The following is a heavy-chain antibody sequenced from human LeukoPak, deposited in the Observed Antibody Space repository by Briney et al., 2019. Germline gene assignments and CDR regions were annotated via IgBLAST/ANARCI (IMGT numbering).Heavy chain of an antibody. CDR3: ARVGSFGWFGELSVEPETYYFDY. CDR2: FYTSGST. Sequence: SETLSLTCTVSGGSISSYYWSWIRQPAGKGLEWIGRFYTSGSTKYNPSLKSRVTMSEDTSKNQFSLNLSSVTAADTAVYYCARVGSFGWFGELSVEPETYYFDYWGQGTLVTVSS. J-gene: IGHJ4*02. CDR1: GGSISSYY. V-gene: IGHV4-4*07. D-gene: IGHD3-10*01.